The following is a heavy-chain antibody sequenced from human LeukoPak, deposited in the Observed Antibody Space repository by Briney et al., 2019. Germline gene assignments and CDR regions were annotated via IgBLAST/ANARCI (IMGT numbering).Heavy chain of an antibody. Sequence: SETLSLTCTVSGGSIRNSGYYWGWLRQPPGKGLEWIGSIYYSGNTYYNPSLKSRVTVSVDTSKNQFSLKLRSVTAADTAVYYCASAGYSSGWGDYWGQGTLVTVSS. D-gene: IGHD6-19*01. CDR2: IYYSGNT. CDR1: GGSIRNSGYY. CDR3: ASAGYSSGWGDY. J-gene: IGHJ4*02. V-gene: IGHV4-39*01.